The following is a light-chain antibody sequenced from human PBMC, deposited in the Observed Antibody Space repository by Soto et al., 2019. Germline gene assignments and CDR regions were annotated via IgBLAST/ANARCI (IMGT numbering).Light chain of an antibody. Sequence: QSVLTQPASMSGSPGQSITISCSGTTYGFETYNQVSWYQQHPGKAPKILIYEGSKRPSGVSNRFSGSKSGNTASLTISGLQAEDEADYYCSLYTTDSTYVFVTGTKVTVL. CDR1: TYGFETYNQ. CDR3: SLYTTDSTYV. J-gene: IGLJ1*01. V-gene: IGLV2-14*02. CDR2: EGS.